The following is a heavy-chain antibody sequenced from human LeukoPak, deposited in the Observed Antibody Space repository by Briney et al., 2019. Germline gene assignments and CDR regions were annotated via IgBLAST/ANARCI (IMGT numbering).Heavy chain of an antibody. D-gene: IGHD2-15*01. CDR1: GGSFSGYY. Sequence: SETLSLTCAVYGGSFSGYYWSWIRQPPGKGLEWIGEINHSGSTNYNPSLKSRVTISVDTSKNQFSLKLRSVVAADTAVYYCARGHRGYCSGGSCPNYDYWGQGTLVTVSS. J-gene: IGHJ4*02. CDR2: INHSGST. CDR3: ARGHRGYCSGGSCPNYDY. V-gene: IGHV4-34*01.